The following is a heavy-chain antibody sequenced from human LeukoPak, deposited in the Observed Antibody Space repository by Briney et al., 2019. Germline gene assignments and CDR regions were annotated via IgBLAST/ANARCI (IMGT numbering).Heavy chain of an antibody. CDR3: AKDLTKVTSPCFDY. Sequence: GGSLRLSCAASGFTLSSSGMHWVRQAPGKGLEWVTFIRYDGSIKYYADSVKGRFTISRDNAKNTLYLQMNSLRPEDTAVYYCAKDLTKVTSPCFDYWGQGTLVTVSS. CDR1: GFTLSSSG. CDR2: IRYDGSIK. V-gene: IGHV3-30*02. J-gene: IGHJ4*02. D-gene: IGHD4-17*01.